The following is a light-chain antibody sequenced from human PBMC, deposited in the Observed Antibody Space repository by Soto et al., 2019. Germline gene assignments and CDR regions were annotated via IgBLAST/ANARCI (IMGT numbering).Light chain of an antibody. CDR3: QQYGSSPWT. Sequence: EVVMTQPPATLSVSLGDRATVSCRASQSVSSNLAWYQQKPGQAPRLLIYGASTRATGIPARFSGSGSGTDFTLTISRLEPEDFAVYYCQQYGSSPWTFGQGTKVDIK. J-gene: IGKJ1*01. CDR2: GAS. V-gene: IGKV3-15*01. CDR1: QSVSSN.